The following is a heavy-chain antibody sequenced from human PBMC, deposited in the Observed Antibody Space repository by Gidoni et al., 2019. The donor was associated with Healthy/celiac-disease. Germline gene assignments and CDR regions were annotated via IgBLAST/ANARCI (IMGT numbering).Heavy chain of an antibody. CDR2: IYYSGST. Sequence: QVQLQESGTGLVKPSHTLSLTCTFSVGSIRSGGYYWSVIRQHPGKGLEWIGYIYYSGSTYYNPSLKSRVTISVDTSKNQFSLKLSSVTAADTAVYYCARDGVGGWSDVGTVYWGQGTLVTVSS. J-gene: IGHJ4*02. D-gene: IGHD2-15*01. V-gene: IGHV4-31*03. CDR1: VGSIRSGGYY. CDR3: ARDGVGGWSDVGTVY.